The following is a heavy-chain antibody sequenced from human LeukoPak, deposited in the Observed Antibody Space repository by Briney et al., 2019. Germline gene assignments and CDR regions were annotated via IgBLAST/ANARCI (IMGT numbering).Heavy chain of an antibody. J-gene: IGHJ3*02. CDR2: INNKGTET. V-gene: IGHV3-74*01. D-gene: IGHD3/OR15-3a*01. CDR1: GFTFNSFW. Sequence: GGSLRLSCAASGFTFNSFWMHWVRQAPGKGLVWVSRINNKGTETVYADSVKGRFTISRDNAKNTVYLQMNNLRAEDTPIYYCVRGSFGPDIWGQGTMVTVSS. CDR3: VRGSFGPDI.